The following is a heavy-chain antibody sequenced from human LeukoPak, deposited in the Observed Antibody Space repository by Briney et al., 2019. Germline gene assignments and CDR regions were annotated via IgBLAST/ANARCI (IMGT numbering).Heavy chain of an antibody. CDR1: GYTFTGYY. Sequence: ASVKVYCKASGYTFTGYYMHWVRQAPGQGLEWMGLINPNSGDTNYAQNFQGRVTMTRDTSISTAYMELSRLRSDDTAVYYCASVVATGGYWGQGTLVTVSS. CDR2: INPNSGDT. D-gene: IGHD5-12*01. CDR3: ASVVATGGY. J-gene: IGHJ4*02. V-gene: IGHV1-2*02.